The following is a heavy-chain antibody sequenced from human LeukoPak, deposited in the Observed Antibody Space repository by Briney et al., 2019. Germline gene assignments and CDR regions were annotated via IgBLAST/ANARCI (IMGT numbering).Heavy chain of an antibody. CDR1: GFTFSSYW. CDR3: ARDLSHDYGDYVLDY. V-gene: IGHV3-7*01. Sequence: GGSLRLSCAASGFTFSSYWMSWVRQAPGKGLEWVANIKQDGSEKYYVDSVKGRFTISRDNAKNSLYLQMNSLRAEDTAVYYCARDLSHDYGDYVLDYWGQGTLVTVSS. D-gene: IGHD4-17*01. J-gene: IGHJ4*02. CDR2: IKQDGSEK.